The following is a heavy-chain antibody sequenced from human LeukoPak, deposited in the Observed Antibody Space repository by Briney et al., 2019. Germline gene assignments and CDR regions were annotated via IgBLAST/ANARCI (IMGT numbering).Heavy chain of an antibody. CDR2: VNWNGGST. CDR3: VRLSGSYYADY. D-gene: IGHD3-10*01. J-gene: IGHJ4*02. CDR1: GFTFDDYG. Sequence: GGSLRLSCAASGFTFDDYGMGWVRQAPGKGLEWVSAVNWNGGSTGYADAVKGRFTISRDNAKNSLYLQMSSLRAEDTALYHCVRLSGSYYADYWGQGTLVTVSS. V-gene: IGHV3-20*01.